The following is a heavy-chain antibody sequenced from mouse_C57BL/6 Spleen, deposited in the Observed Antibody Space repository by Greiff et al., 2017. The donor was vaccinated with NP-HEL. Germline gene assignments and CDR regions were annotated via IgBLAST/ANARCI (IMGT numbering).Heavy chain of an antibody. J-gene: IGHJ3*01. Sequence: VQLQQSGAELAKPGASVKLSCKASGYTFTSYWMHWVKQRPGQGLEWIGYINPSSGYTKYNQKFKDKATLTADKSSSTAYMQLSSLTYEDSAVYYCARRNSFDGYYGGFAYWGQGTLVTVSA. V-gene: IGHV1-7*01. CDR1: GYTFTSYW. D-gene: IGHD2-3*01. CDR3: ARRNSFDGYYGGFAY. CDR2: INPSSGYT.